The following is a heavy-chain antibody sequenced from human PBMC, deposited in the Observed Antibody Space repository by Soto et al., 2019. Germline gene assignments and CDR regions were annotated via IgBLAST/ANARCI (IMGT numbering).Heavy chain of an antibody. D-gene: IGHD6-6*01. J-gene: IGHJ4*02. V-gene: IGHV3-23*01. CDR2: ISGSDDST. CDR1: GFTFSSYA. Sequence: GGSLRLSCAASGFTFSSYAMSWVRQAPGKGLEWVSVISGSDDSTYYADSVKGRFTISRDNSKNTLYLQMNSLRAEDTAVYYCAKRSSSSTFAYWGQGTLVIVTS. CDR3: AKRSSSSTFAY.